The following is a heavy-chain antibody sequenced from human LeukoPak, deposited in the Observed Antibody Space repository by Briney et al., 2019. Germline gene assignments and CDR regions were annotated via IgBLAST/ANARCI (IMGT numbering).Heavy chain of an antibody. J-gene: IGHJ4*02. D-gene: IGHD1-26*01. CDR2: IRYDGSNK. V-gene: IGHV3-30*02. CDR1: GFSFSSYG. Sequence: GGSLRLSCEASGFSFSSYGMHWVRQAPGKGLEWVTFIRYDGSNKYYADSVKGRFTISRDNSKNTLNLQMNSLRAEDTAVYYCAREKQSGGTPFDYWGQGSLVTVSS. CDR3: AREKQSGGTPFDY.